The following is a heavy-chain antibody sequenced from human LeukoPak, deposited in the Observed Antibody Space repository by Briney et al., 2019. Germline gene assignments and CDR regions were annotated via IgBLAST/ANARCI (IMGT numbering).Heavy chain of an antibody. J-gene: IGHJ4*02. CDR2: ISSSGSST. D-gene: IGHD6-19*01. Sequence: GRSLRLSCAAAGFNFRGYEMNWVRRAPGKGLQWLAYISSSGSSTYYADSLQGRFTISRENANNSLYLHMNSLRVDDTAGYYCVGEMDSGWYPYWGPGTLVTVSS. CDR1: GFNFRGYE. CDR3: VGEMDSGWYPY. V-gene: IGHV3-48*03.